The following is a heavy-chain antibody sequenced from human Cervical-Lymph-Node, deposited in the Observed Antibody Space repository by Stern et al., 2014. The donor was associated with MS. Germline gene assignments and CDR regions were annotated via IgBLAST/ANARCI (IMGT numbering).Heavy chain of an antibody. CDR1: GFTFDDYA. J-gene: IGHJ4*02. CDR2: ISWNSGSI. Sequence: VQLVESGGGLVQPGRSLRLSCAASGFTFDDYAMHWVRQAPGKGLEWVSGISWNSGSIGYADSVKGRFTISRDNAKNSLYLQMNSLRAEDTALYYCAKDIGWLRGIDYWGQGTLVTVSS. D-gene: IGHD5-12*01. CDR3: AKDIGWLRGIDY. V-gene: IGHV3-9*01.